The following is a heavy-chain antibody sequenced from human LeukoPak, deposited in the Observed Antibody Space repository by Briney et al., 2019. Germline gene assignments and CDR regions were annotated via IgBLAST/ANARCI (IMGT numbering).Heavy chain of an antibody. J-gene: IGHJ4*02. V-gene: IGHV3-7*01. CDR2: IKQDGSEK. CDR1: GFTFSSYW. D-gene: IGHD6-13*01. Sequence: GGSLRLSCAASGFTFSSYWMSWVRQAPGKGLEWVANIKQDGSEKYYVDSVKGRFTISRDNAKNSLYLQMNSLRAEDTAVYYCARGDSSSWFYFEYWGQGTLVTVSS. CDR3: ARGDSSSWFYFEY.